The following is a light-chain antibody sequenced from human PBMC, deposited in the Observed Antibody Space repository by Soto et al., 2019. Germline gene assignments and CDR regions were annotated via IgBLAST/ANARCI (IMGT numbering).Light chain of an antibody. CDR2: GES. Sequence: IVLTQSPGTLSLSPGQRATLSCRASQSLINNYLAWYQQKPGQAPRILISGESSRATGIQDRFSGSGSGKDFTLNIRRMENEDLAVYDCKQYVSSPATVGGGKKVDIK. V-gene: IGKV3-20*01. J-gene: IGKJ4*01. CDR3: KQYVSSPAT. CDR1: QSLINNY.